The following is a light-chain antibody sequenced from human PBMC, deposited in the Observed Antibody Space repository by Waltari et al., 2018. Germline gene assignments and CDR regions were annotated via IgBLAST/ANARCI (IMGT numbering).Light chain of an antibody. CDR3: QQSYNTPPMYT. CDR2: SVS. V-gene: IGKV1-39*01. Sequence: DIQMTQSPSSLSASVGARVTITCRASQKIYTYLNWYQQKAGKAPNLLISSVSTLQSGVPSRFSGSGSGTEFTLTISSLQPEDFATYFCQQSYNTPPMYTFGQGTKLELK. J-gene: IGKJ2*01. CDR1: QKIYTY.